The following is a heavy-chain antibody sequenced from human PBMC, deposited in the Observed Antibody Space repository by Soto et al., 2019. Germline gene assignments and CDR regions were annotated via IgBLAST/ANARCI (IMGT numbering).Heavy chain of an antibody. CDR3: AKRKAATGTSYAFDI. J-gene: IGHJ3*02. D-gene: IGHD6-13*01. V-gene: IGHV4-28*01. Sequence: QVQLQESGPGLVKPSDTLSLTCAVSGYSISSSNWWGWIRQPPGRGLEWIGYIYYSGSTYYNPSLKSRVTMSVDTSKNQFSLKLSSGTAVVTAVYYCAKRKAATGTSYAFDIWGQGTMVTVPS. CDR1: GYSISSSNW. CDR2: IYYSGST.